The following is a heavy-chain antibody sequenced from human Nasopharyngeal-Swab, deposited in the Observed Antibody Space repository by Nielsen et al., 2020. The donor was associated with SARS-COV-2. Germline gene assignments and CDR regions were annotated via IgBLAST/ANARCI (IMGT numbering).Heavy chain of an antibody. D-gene: IGHD1/OR15-1a*01. J-gene: IGHJ6*02. CDR3: ARTEHGGSYYYGMDF. Sequence: RQAAGQALEWGSYISDSRSIIYYTNSVKGRFTVSRDNAKNSLYLQMNSLRAEDTAVYYCARTEHGGSYYYGMDFWGQGTTVTVSS. V-gene: IGHV3-48*04. CDR2: ISDSRSII.